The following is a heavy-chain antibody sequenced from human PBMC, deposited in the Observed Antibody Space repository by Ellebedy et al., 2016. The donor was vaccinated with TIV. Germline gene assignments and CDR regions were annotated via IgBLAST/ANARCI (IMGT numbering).Heavy chain of an antibody. CDR2: ISWNSGVI. J-gene: IGHJ4*02. CDR1: GFTFDDYA. Sequence: SLKISCAASGFTFDDYAMHWVRQPPGKGLEWVSGISWNSGVIGYADSVKGRFTISRDNPKNTVYLQMNSLRVEDTAVYYCVRDGSYDYGDYWGQGTVVTVSS. V-gene: IGHV3-9*01. D-gene: IGHD3-16*01. CDR3: VRDGSYDYGDY.